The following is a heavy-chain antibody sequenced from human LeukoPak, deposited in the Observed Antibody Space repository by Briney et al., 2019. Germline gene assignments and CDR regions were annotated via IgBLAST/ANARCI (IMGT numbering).Heavy chain of an antibody. D-gene: IGHD2-15*01. CDR3: ERDSPFISGPSSPKLWYYYMDV. V-gene: IGHV1-69*05. J-gene: IGHJ6*03. CDR2: IIPIFGTA. Sequence: ASVKVSCKASGGTFSSYAISWVRQAPGQGLEWMGGIIPIFGTANYAQKFQGRVTITTDESTSTAYMELSSLRSEDTAVYYCERDSPFISGPSSPKLWYYYMDVWGKGTTVTVSS. CDR1: GGTFSSYA.